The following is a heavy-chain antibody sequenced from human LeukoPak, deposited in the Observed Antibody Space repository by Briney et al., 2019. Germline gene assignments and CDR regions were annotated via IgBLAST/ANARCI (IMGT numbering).Heavy chain of an antibody. D-gene: IGHD5-18*01. Sequence: PSETLSLTCTVSGGSISSSSYYWGWTRQPPGKGLEWIGSIYYSGSTYYNPSLKSRVTISVDTSKNQFSLKLSSVTAADTAVYYCLGYSYGTIDYWGQGTLVTVSS. CDR3: LGYSYGTIDY. CDR2: IYYSGST. CDR1: GGSISSSSYY. J-gene: IGHJ4*02. V-gene: IGHV4-39*01.